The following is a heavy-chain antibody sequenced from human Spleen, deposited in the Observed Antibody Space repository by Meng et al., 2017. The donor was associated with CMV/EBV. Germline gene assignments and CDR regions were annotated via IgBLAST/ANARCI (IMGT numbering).Heavy chain of an antibody. J-gene: IGHJ4*02. V-gene: IGHV1-2*02. CDR1: GYTFTDYY. D-gene: IGHD2/OR15-2a*01. Sequence: CKASGYTFTDYYVRWVRQAPGQGLEWMGWINPNGGATHYAQRFQGRVTMTGDTSISTAYMELSRLKSDDTAVYFCARDRPRGFREDYWGLGTLVTVSS. CDR2: INPNGGAT. CDR3: ARDRPRGFREDY.